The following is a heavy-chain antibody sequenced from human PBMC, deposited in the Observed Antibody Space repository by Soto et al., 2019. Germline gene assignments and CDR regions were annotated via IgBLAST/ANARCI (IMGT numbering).Heavy chain of an antibody. CDR1: VFTRTTYT. CDR3: VRERGLSSFYGMDV. V-gene: IGHV3-21*01. Sequence: GSLRLSCEASVFTRTTYTMNWVRQASGKGLEWVSSITSSSCHIYYADSVKGRFTISRDNARNSLYLQMNSLRAEDTAVYYCVRERGLSSFYGMDVWGQGTTVTVSS. D-gene: IGHD3-10*01. J-gene: IGHJ6*02. CDR2: ITSSSCHI.